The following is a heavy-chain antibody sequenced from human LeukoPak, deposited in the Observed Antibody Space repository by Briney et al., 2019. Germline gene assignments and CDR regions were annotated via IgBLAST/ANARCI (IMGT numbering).Heavy chain of an antibody. CDR3: AKDGSSGWYDYFDS. CDR1: GFTFSSYG. D-gene: IGHD6-19*01. J-gene: IGHJ4*02. Sequence: PGGSLRLSCAASGFTFSSYGMRWVRQAPGKGLEWVAVIWYDGSNKYYADSVKGRFTISRDNSKNILYLQMNSLRAEDTAVYYCAKDGSSGWYDYFDSWGQGTLVTVSS. V-gene: IGHV3-33*06. CDR2: IWYDGSNK.